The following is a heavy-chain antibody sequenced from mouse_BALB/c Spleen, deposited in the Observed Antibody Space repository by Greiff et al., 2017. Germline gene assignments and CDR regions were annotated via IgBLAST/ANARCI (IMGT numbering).Heavy chain of an antibody. CDR1: GFTFSSYA. J-gene: IGHJ4*01. V-gene: IGHV5-6-5*01. Sequence: EVKLMESGGGLVKPGGSLKLSCAASGFTFSSYAMSWVRQTPEKRLEWVASISSGGSTYYPDSVKGRFTISRDNARNILYLQMSSLRSEDTAMYYCARRKYGSYDYAMDYWGQGTSVTVSS. CDR3: ARRKYGSYDYAMDY. D-gene: IGHD2-10*02. CDR2: ISSGGST.